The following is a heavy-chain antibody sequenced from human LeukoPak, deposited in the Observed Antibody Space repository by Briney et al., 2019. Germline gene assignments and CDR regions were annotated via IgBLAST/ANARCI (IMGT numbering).Heavy chain of an antibody. CDR2: IRYDGSNK. V-gene: IGHV3-30*02. Sequence: GGSLTLSCAASGFTFSSYGMHWVRQAPGKGLEWVAFIRYDGSNKYYADSVKGRFTISRDNSKNTLYLQMNSLRAEDTAVYYCAKVGARGSSTGWFDPWGQGTLVTVSS. D-gene: IGHD7-27*01. J-gene: IGHJ5*02. CDR1: GFTFSSYG. CDR3: AKVGARGSSTGWFDP.